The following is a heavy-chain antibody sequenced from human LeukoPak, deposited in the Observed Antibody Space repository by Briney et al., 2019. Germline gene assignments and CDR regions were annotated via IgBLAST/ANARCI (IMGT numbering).Heavy chain of an antibody. D-gene: IGHD2-15*01. CDR1: GFTFSSYW. CDR2: IKEDGSEK. J-gene: IGHJ4*02. Sequence: GGSLRLSCAASGFTFSSYWMSWVRQAPGKGLEWVANIKEDGSEKCYVDSVKGRFTISRDNAKNSLYLQMNSLRAEDTAVYYCAKCGGGSWYQPFDYWGQGTLVTVSS. V-gene: IGHV3-7*01. CDR3: AKCGGGSWYQPFDY.